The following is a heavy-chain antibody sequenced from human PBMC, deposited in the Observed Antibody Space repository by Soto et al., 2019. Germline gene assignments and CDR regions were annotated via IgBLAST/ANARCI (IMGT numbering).Heavy chain of an antibody. CDR2: TYYRSKWYN. CDR1: RDSVSSNNAA. D-gene: IGHD6-6*01. J-gene: IGHJ5*02. CDR3: SSSADDTNWFDP. V-gene: IGHV6-1*01. Sequence: QTPSLTCAISRDSVSSNNAALNWIRKSPSRGLEWLGRTYYRSKWYNDYAVSVKSRITINPDTSKNQFSLQPNSVTPEDTAVYYCSSSADDTNWFDPWGQGTLVTVSS.